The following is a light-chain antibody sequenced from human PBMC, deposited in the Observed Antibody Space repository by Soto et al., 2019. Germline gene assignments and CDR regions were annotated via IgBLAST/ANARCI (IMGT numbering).Light chain of an antibody. J-gene: IGLJ2*01. CDR3: AAWDDSLNGL. Sequence: QLVLTQPPSASGTPGQRVTISCSGSSSNIGSYTVNWYQQLPGTAPKLLIYSDNQRPSGVPDRFYGSKSGTSASLAISGLQSEDEADYYCAAWDDSLNGLFGGGTKLTVL. CDR2: SDN. V-gene: IGLV1-44*01. CDR1: SSNIGSYT.